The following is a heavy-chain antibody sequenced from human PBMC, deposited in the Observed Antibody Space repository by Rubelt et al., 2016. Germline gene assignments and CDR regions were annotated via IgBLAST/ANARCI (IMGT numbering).Heavy chain of an antibody. CDR2: IYYSGST. V-gene: IGHV4-34*01. J-gene: IGHJ6*02. Sequence: QVQLQQWGAGLLKPSETLSLTCAVYGGSFSGYYWSWIRQPPGKGLEWIGSIYYSGSTYYNPSLKSRVTIAVDTSKNQFSLKLSSVTAADTAVYYCARLHGSYYGTDVWGQGTTVTVSS. CDR1: GGSFSGYY. CDR3: ARLHGSYYGTDV.